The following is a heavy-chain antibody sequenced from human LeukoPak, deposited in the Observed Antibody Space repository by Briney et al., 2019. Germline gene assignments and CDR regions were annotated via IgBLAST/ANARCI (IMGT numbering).Heavy chain of an antibody. Sequence: SETLSLTCAVYGGSFSGYYWSWIRQPPGKGLEWIGEINHSGSTNYNPSLKSRVTISVDTSKNQFSLKLSSVTAADTAVYYCARDYGVRWGMDVWGQGTTVTVSS. CDR1: GGSFSGYY. D-gene: IGHD3-16*01. CDR2: INHSGST. V-gene: IGHV4-34*01. J-gene: IGHJ6*02. CDR3: ARDYGVRWGMDV.